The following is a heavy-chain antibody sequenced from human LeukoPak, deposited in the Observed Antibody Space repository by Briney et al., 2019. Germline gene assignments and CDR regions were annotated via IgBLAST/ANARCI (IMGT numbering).Heavy chain of an antibody. CDR2: ISYHGSNK. V-gene: IGHV3-30-3*01. CDR3: ARDPSRFGEFGFNDY. D-gene: IGHD3-10*01. CDR1: GFTFSSYA. Sequence: GGSLRLSCAASGFTFSSYAMPWVRQAPGKGLEWVAVISYHGSNKYYADSVKGRFTISRDNSKNTLYLQMNSLRTEDTAVYYCARDPSRFGEFGFNDYWGQGTLITVSS. J-gene: IGHJ4*02.